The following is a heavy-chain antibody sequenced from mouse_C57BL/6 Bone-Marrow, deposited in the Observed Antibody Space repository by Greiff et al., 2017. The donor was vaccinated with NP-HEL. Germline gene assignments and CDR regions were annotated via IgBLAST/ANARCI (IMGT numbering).Heavy chain of an antibody. J-gene: IGHJ4*01. V-gene: IGHV1-50*01. CDR1: GYTFTSYW. CDR3: ARGGYYTYYYAMDY. D-gene: IGHD2-12*01. CDR2: IDPSDSYT. Sequence: QVQLQQPGAELVKPGASVKLSCKASGYTFTSYWMQWVKQRPGQGLAWIGEIDPSDSYTNYNQKFKGKATLTVDTSSSTAYMQLSSLTSEDSAVYYCARGGYYTYYYAMDYWGQGTSVTVSS.